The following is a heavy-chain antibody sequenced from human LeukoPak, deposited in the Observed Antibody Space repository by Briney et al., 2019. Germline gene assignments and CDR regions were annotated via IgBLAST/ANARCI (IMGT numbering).Heavy chain of an antibody. J-gene: IGHJ6*03. D-gene: IGHD6-13*01. CDR3: ARVVAAAGTAFYYYYYYMDV. Sequence: ASVKVSCKASGGTFSSYAISWVRQAPGQGLEWMGWMNPNSGNTGYAQKFQGRVTMTRNTSISTAYMELSSLRSEDTAVYYCARVVAAAGTAFYYYYYYMDVWGKGTTVTISS. CDR1: GGTFSSYA. CDR2: MNPNSGNT. V-gene: IGHV1-8*02.